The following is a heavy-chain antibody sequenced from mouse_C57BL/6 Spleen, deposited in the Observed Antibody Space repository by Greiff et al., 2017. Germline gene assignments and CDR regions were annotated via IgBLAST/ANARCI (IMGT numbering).Heavy chain of an antibody. CDR1: GYAFSSSW. D-gene: IGHD2-4*01. CDR2: IYPGDGDT. V-gene: IGHV1-82*01. CDR3: ARGDYDGDFDY. J-gene: IGHJ2*01. Sequence: VQLQQSGPELVKPGASVKISCKASGYAFSSSWMNWVKQRPGKGLEWSGRIYPGDGDTNYNGKFKGKATLTADKSSSTAYMQLSSLTSEDSAVYFCARGDYDGDFDYWGQGTTLTVSS.